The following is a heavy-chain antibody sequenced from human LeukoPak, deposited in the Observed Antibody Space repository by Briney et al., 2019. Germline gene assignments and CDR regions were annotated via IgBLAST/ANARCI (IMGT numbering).Heavy chain of an antibody. D-gene: IGHD3-10*01. V-gene: IGHV1-69*06. CDR2: IIPIFGTA. Sequence: GASVKVSCKASGGTFSSYAISWVRQAPGQGLEWTGGIIPIFGTANYAQKFQGRVTITADKSTSTAYMELSSLRSEDTAVYYCASSGSGSYYYYYYYYMDVWGKGTTVTVSS. CDR3: ASSGSGSYYYYYYYYMDV. J-gene: IGHJ6*03. CDR1: GGTFSSYA.